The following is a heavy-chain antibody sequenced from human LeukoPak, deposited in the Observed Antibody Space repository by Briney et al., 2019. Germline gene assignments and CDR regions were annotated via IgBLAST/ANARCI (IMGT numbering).Heavy chain of an antibody. D-gene: IGHD5-18*01. J-gene: IGHJ5*02. CDR2: IYYSGST. V-gene: IGHV4-59*08. Sequence: SETLSLTCTVSGGSISSYYWSWIRQPPGKGLEWIGYIYYSGSTNYNPSLKSRVTISVDTSKNQFSLKLSSVTAADTAVYYCARHLGFIDAGYXYENXXDPWGXGTLVTV. CDR3: ARHLGFIDAGYXYENXXDP. CDR1: GGSISSYY.